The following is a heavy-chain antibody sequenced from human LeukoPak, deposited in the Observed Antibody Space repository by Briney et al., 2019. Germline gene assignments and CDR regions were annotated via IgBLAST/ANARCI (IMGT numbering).Heavy chain of an antibody. CDR2: MNPNSGNT. V-gene: IGHV1-8*01. J-gene: IGHJ4*02. Sequence: ASVKVSCKASGYTFTSYDINWVRQATGQGLEWMGWMNPNSGNTGYAQKFQGRVTMTRNTSISTAYMELSSLRSEDTAVYYCARAYSPELLWFGELPDYWGQGTLVTVSS. CDR3: ARAYSPELLWFGELPDY. CDR1: GYTFTSYD. D-gene: IGHD3-10*01.